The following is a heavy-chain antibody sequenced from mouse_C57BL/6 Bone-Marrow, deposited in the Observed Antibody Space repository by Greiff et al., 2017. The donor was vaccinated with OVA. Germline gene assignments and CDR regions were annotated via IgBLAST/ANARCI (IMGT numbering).Heavy chain of an antibody. J-gene: IGHJ3*01. CDR1: GYTFTSYW. CDR3: ARGGYYYGVPRTGFAY. Sequence: QVQLKQPGAELVKPGASVKLSCKASGYTFTSYWMHWVKQRPGRGLEWIGRIDPNSGGTKYNEKFKSKATLTVDKPSSTAYMQLSSLTSEDSAVYYCARGGYYYGVPRTGFAYWGQGTLVTVSA. CDR2: IDPNSGGT. D-gene: IGHD1-1*01. V-gene: IGHV1-72*01.